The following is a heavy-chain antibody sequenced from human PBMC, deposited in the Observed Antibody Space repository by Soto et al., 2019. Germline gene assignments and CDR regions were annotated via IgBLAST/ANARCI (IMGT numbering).Heavy chain of an antibody. J-gene: IGHJ6*02. CDR1: GFTFSNAW. V-gene: IGHV3-15*07. CDR3: TPASRRGGLQILAWLEFAGVEL. Sequence: EVHLVESGGGLVKPGGSLRLSCAASGFTFSNAWMNWVRQTPGKGLEWVGRVKRKTDVGTTDYAAPVKGRSTISRDDSRNMGYLLMTSPTSVDTAVYCCTPASRRGGLQILAWLEFAGVELWGRGTTVTVTS. D-gene: IGHD3-3*01. CDR2: VKRKTDVGTT.